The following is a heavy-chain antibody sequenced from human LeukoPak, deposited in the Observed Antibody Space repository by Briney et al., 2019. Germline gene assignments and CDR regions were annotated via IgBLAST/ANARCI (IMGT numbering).Heavy chain of an antibody. CDR1: GFTFSRFG. CDR2: IWYDGSNK. D-gene: IGHD3-22*01. Sequence: GGSLRLSCAASGFTFSRFGMHWVRQAPGKGLEWVAVIWYDGSNKYYADSVKGRFTISRDNSKNTLYLEMNSLRAEDTAVYYCARDYYYDSSGYWDYYFDYWGQGILVSVSS. CDR3: ARDYYYDSSGYWDYYFDY. J-gene: IGHJ4*02. V-gene: IGHV3-33*01.